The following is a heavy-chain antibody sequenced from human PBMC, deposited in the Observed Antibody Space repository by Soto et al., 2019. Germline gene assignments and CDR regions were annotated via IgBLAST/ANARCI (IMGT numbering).Heavy chain of an antibody. CDR3: ARAPIQLWLMADWFDP. Sequence: NPSETLSLTCTVSGGSIRSGDYYWSWIRQPPGKGLEWIGYIYYSGSTYYNPSLKSRVTISVDTSKNQFSLKLSSVTAADTAVYYCARAPIQLWLMADWFDPWGQGTLFTVSS. J-gene: IGHJ5*02. D-gene: IGHD5-18*01. CDR1: GGSIRSGDYY. V-gene: IGHV4-30-4*01. CDR2: IYYSGST.